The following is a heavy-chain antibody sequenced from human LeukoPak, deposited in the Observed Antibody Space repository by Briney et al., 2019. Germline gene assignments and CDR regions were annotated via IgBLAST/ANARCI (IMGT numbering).Heavy chain of an antibody. J-gene: IGHJ4*02. CDR1: GFTFSNYG. CDR2: VCYDETTK. D-gene: IGHD6-19*01. Sequence: PGGSLRLSCAASGFTFSNYGMHWVRQAPGKGLEWVAFVCYDETTKFYADSVKGRFTISRDNSKTTLYLQMNSLRAEDTAVYYCARDRGYSSGWRSDPFDYWGQGTLVTVSS. CDR3: ARDRGYSSGWRSDPFDY. V-gene: IGHV3-33*01.